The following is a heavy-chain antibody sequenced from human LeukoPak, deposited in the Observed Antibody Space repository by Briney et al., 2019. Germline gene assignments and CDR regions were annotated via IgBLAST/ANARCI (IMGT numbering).Heavy chain of an antibody. Sequence: PGGSLRLSCAASRFTVSSNYMSWVRQAPGKGLEWVSIIYTGTTTYYADSVKGRFTISRDDSKTTVYLLMNSLRAEDTAVYYCAREVAPLYFHYGMDVWGEGTTVTVSS. V-gene: IGHV3-66*01. CDR1: RFTVSSNY. J-gene: IGHJ6*01. CDR2: IYTGTTT. D-gene: IGHD2-21*01. CDR3: AREVAPLYFHYGMDV.